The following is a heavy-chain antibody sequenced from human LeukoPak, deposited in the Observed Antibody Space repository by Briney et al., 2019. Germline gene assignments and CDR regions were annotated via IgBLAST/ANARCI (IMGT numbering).Heavy chain of an antibody. CDR2: ISSNSDYI. CDR3: VSGNDPDSTWENYRLDAFDV. Sequence: GGSLRLSCAASGYTFSHYSVHWVRQAPGKGLEWVSSISSNSDYIYYADSVKGRFTISRDNTKSSLYLQMNSLRAEDTAVYYCVSGNDPDSTWENYRLDAFDVWGQGTTVSVSS. CDR1: GYTFSHYS. V-gene: IGHV3-21*01. J-gene: IGHJ3*01. D-gene: IGHD3-16*02.